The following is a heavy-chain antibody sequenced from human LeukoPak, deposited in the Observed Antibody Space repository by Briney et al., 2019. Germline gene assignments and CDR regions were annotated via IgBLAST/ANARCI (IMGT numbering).Heavy chain of an antibody. V-gene: IGHV3-11*04. CDR2: ISSSGSTI. CDR3: ARDPTVDFCSGLHGVDY. Sequence: GGSLRLSCAASGFTFSDYYMSWIRQAPGKGLEWVSYISSSGSTIYYADSVKGRFTISRDNAKNSLYLQMNSLRAEDTAVYYCARDPTVDFCSGLHGVDYWGQGTLVTVSS. CDR1: GFTFSDYY. J-gene: IGHJ4*02. D-gene: IGHD3-3*01.